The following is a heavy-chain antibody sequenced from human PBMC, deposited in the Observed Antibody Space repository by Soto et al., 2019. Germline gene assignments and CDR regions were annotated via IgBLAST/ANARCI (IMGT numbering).Heavy chain of an antibody. CDR3: EKHYYNWDYYCGLDA. CDR2: IIPIFGTA. V-gene: IGHV1-69*12. D-gene: IGHD1-20*01. Sequence: QVQLVQSGAEVKKPGSSVKVSCKATGGTFSSYAISWVRQAPGQGLEWMRGIIPIFGTADYAQKFQGRVTITADESTSTAYMELSRLRSEDTAVYYCEKHYYNWDYYCGLDAWGQGTTVTVSS. J-gene: IGHJ6*02. CDR1: GGTFSSYA.